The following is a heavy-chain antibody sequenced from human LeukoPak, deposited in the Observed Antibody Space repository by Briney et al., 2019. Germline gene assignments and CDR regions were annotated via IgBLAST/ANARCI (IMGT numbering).Heavy chain of an antibody. CDR1: GGSISSYY. CDR2: IYSSGST. Sequence: SETLSLTCTVSGGSISSYYWSWIRQSAGKGLEWIGRIYSSGSTNYTPSLKSRVTMSVDPSKNQVPLKLSSVTAADTAVYYCARELVFGVITYFDYWGQGTLVTVSS. J-gene: IGHJ4*02. CDR3: ARELVFGVITYFDY. V-gene: IGHV4-4*07. D-gene: IGHD3-3*01.